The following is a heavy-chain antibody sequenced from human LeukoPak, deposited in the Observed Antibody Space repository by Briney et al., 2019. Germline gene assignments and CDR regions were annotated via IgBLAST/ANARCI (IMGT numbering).Heavy chain of an antibody. CDR3: ATSWAWTYYFDY. J-gene: IGHJ4*02. CDR2: IRYDGSNK. CDR1: GFTFSSYG. D-gene: IGHD1-1*01. V-gene: IGHV3-30*02. Sequence: GGSLRLSCAASGFTFSSYGMHWVRQAPGKGLEWVAFIRYDGSNKYYADSAKGRFTISRDNSKNTLYLQMNSLRAEDTAVYYCATSWAWTYYFDYWGQGTLVTVSS.